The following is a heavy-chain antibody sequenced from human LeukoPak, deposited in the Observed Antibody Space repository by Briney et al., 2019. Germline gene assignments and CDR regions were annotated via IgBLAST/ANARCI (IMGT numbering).Heavy chain of an antibody. Sequence: SETLSLTCTVSGDSISRYYWSWIRQPAGKGLEWIGRIYTSGSTNYNPSLKSRVTMSIDTFKNQFSLELNSVTAADTAVYYCARTDYSGSLDYWGQGTLVTVSS. CDR3: ARTDYSGSLDY. CDR2: IYTSGST. CDR1: GDSISRYY. J-gene: IGHJ4*02. D-gene: IGHD4-11*01. V-gene: IGHV4-4*07.